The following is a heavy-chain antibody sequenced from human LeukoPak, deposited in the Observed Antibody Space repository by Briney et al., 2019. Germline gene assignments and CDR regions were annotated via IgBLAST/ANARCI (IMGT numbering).Heavy chain of an antibody. D-gene: IGHD1-14*01. V-gene: IGHV3-21*01. CDR1: GFTFSDYT. CDR3: ARAGSAYYYYYYMDV. Sequence: GGSLRLSCADSGFTFSDYTMNWVRQAPGKGLEWVSSISSSSSYIHYADSVKGRFTISRDNAKNSLYLQMNSLRVEDTAVYYCARAGSAYYYYYYMDVWGKGTTVTISS. J-gene: IGHJ6*03. CDR2: ISSSSSYI.